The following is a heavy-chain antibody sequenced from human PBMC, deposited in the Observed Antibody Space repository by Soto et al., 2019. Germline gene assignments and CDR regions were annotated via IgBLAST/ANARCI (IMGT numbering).Heavy chain of an antibody. CDR3: AKAFSRWSPFDY. CDR2: ISDGGART. D-gene: IGHD6-13*01. Sequence: EVQLLESGGGLVQPGGSLRLSCAPSGFTFSSYAMTWVRQAPGKGLEWVSGISDGGARTYYADSVKGRFTISRDNSKNTLYRQMNSLRAEDTAIYYCAKAFSRWSPFDYWGQGTLVTVSS. V-gene: IGHV3-23*01. J-gene: IGHJ4*02. CDR1: GFTFSSYA.